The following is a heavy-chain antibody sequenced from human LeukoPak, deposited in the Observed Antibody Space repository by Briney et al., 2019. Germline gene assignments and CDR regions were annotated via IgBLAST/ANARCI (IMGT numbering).Heavy chain of an antibody. D-gene: IGHD3-10*01. CDR3: AKDSAFYYIDV. Sequence: GGSLRLSCAASGFTFSIYAMSWVRQAPGKGLEWVSAISGSGGSTYYADSVKGRFTISRDNSKNTLYLQMNSLKGDDTAVYYCAKDSAFYYIDVWGKGTTVIISS. CDR1: GFTFSIYA. CDR2: ISGSGGST. J-gene: IGHJ6*03. V-gene: IGHV3-23*01.